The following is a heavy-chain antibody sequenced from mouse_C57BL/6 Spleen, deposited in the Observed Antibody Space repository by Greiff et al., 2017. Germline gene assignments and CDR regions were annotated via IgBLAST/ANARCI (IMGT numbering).Heavy chain of an antibody. CDR1: GYTFTSYG. Sequence: QVQLQQSGAELARPGASVKLSCKASGYTFTSYGISWVKQRTGQGLEWIGEIYPRSGNTYYNEKFKGKATLTADKSSSTAYMELRSLTSEDSAVYFCARSGYDEDAMDYWGQGTSDTVSS. D-gene: IGHD2-3*01. V-gene: IGHV1-81*01. J-gene: IGHJ4*01. CDR2: IYPRSGNT. CDR3: ARSGYDEDAMDY.